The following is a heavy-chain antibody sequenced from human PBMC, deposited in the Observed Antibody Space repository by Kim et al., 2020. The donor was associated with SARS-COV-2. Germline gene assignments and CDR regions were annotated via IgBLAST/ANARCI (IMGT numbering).Heavy chain of an antibody. V-gene: IGHV1-69*13. CDR1: GGTFSSYA. CDR3: AVLREWELLNFDY. D-gene: IGHD1-26*01. Sequence: SVKVSCKASGGTFSSYAISWVRQAPGQGLEWMGGIIPIFGTANYAQKFQGRVTITADESTSTAYMELSSLRSEDTAVYYCAVLREWELLNFDYWGQGTLVTVSS. CDR2: IIPIFGTA. J-gene: IGHJ4*02.